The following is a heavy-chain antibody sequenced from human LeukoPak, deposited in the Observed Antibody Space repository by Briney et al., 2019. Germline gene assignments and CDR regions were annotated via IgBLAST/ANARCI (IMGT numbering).Heavy chain of an antibody. CDR3: ARGGYSSGWYVNGGWFDP. J-gene: IGHJ5*02. CDR2: IYSSGSN. CDR1: GGSISSGGYS. D-gene: IGHD6-19*01. V-gene: IGHV4-30-4*07. Sequence: TLSLTCAVSGGSISSGGYSWSWIRQPPGKGLEWIGYIYSSGSNYYNPSLKSRFTISVDTSKNQFSLKLNSVTAADTAVYYCARGGYSSGWYVNGGWFDPWGQGTLVTVSS.